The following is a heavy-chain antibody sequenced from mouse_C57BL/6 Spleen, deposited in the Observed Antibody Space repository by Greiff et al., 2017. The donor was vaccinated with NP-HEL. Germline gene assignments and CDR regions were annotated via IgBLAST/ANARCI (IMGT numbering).Heavy chain of an antibody. CDR3: ARHEDRVYYDYDEGPWFAY. V-gene: IGHV1-62-2*01. CDR1: GYTFTEYT. J-gene: IGHJ3*01. Sequence: VQLQQSGAELVKPGASVKLSCKASGYTFTEYTIHWVKQRSGQGLEWIGWFYPGSGSIKYNEKFKDKATLTADKSSSTVYMELSRLTSEDSAVYFCARHEDRVYYDYDEGPWFAYWGLGTLVTVSA. D-gene: IGHD2-4*01. CDR2: FYPGSGSI.